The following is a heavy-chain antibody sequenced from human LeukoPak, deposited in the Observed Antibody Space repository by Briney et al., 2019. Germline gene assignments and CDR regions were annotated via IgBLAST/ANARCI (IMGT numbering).Heavy chain of an antibody. CDR2: ISGDGGAT. CDR1: GFTFSNHA. CDR3: AKGMGAHCDGGCHSRILDH. J-gene: IGHJ4*02. V-gene: IGHV3-23*01. D-gene: IGHD2-21*02. Sequence: GGSLRLSCVTSGFTFSNHAMTWVRQAPGKGLEWVAIISGDGGATVYPDSVKGRFTICRDSSKSTVFLQMNSLRDDDTAVYYCAKGMGAHCDGGCHSRILDHWGQGTLVTVSS.